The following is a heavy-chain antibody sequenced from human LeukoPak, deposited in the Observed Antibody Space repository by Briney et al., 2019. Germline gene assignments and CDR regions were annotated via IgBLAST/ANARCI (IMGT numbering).Heavy chain of an antibody. CDR3: ARDQQWLDY. CDR2: INHSGST. V-gene: IGHV4-34*01. D-gene: IGHD6-19*01. J-gene: IGHJ4*02. Sequence: PSETLSLTCAVYGGSFSGYYWSWIRQPPGKGLEWIGEINHSGSTNYNPSLKSRVTISVDTSKNQFSLKLSSVTAADTAVYYCARDQQWLDYWGQGTLVTVPS. CDR1: GGSFSGYY.